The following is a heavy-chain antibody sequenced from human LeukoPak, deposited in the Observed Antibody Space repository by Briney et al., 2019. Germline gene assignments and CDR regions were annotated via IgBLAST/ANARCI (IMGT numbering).Heavy chain of an antibody. CDR1: GFTSSSYW. J-gene: IGHJ4*02. Sequence: PGGSLRLSCAVSGFTSSSYWMSWVRQAPGKGLEWVANIKQDGSEKYYVDSVKGRFTISRDNSKNTLYLQMNSLRVEDTAVYYCARDSSMLRGPLVIYYFDFWGQGTLVTVSS. D-gene: IGHD3-10*01. CDR2: IKQDGSEK. V-gene: IGHV3-7*03. CDR3: ARDSSMLRGPLVIYYFDF.